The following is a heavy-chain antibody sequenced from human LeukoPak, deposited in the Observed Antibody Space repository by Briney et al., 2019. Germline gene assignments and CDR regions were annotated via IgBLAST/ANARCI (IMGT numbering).Heavy chain of an antibody. CDR2: ISSISNYI. D-gene: IGHD3-9*01. CDR1: GTTFSRYA. Sequence: GGSLRLSCAASGTTFSRYAMNWVRQAPGKGLEWVSYISSISNYIQYADSVKGRFTISRDNAKNSLYLQMNSLRDEDTAVYYCASDQSIGTDLRYFFDYWGQGTLVTVSS. CDR3: ASDQSIGTDLRYFFDY. J-gene: IGHJ4*02. V-gene: IGHV3-48*02.